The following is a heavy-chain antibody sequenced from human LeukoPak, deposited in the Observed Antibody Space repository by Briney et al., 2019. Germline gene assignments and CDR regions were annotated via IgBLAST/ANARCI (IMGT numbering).Heavy chain of an antibody. V-gene: IGHV4-61*01. D-gene: IGHD4-11*01. CDR3: ASQSMTTEDDY. CDR1: GGSVSSSNFF. Sequence: SQTLSLICTVSGGSVSSSNFFWSWIRQPPGKGLEWIGYIYYSGSTNYNPSLKSRVTISVDTSKNQFSLKLSSVTAADTAVYYCASQSMTTEDDYWGQGTLVTVSP. J-gene: IGHJ4*02. CDR2: IYYSGST.